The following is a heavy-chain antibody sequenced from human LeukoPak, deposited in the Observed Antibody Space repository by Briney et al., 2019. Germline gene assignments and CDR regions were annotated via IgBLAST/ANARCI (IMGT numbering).Heavy chain of an antibody. J-gene: IGHJ3*02. CDR2: ISGSGGST. Sequence: PGGSLRLSCAASGFTFSSYAMSWVCQAPGKGLEWVSAISGSGGSTYYADSVKGRFTISRDNSKNTLYLQMNSLRAEDTAVYYCAVTAMVTLGGDAFDIWGQGTMVTVSS. CDR1: GFTFSSYA. V-gene: IGHV3-23*01. D-gene: IGHD5-18*01. CDR3: AVTAMVTLGGDAFDI.